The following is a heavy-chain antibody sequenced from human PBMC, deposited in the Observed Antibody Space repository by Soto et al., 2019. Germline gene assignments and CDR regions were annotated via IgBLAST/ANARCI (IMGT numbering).Heavy chain of an antibody. D-gene: IGHD3-10*02. CDR1: GYTFTAYH. J-gene: IGHJ6*02. V-gene: IGHV1-2*02. CDR3: ARTMDYYYGRGSGNGHGV. Sequence: QVRLVQSGAEVKEPGDSVRVSCEASGYTFTAYHIHWVRQAPGQGLEWMGWINPKFGDTGYAQDFQGRVSMTSDMSIITVYMELSRLTSDDTAIYYCARTMDYYYGRGSGNGHGVWGQGTTVTVFS. CDR2: INPKFGDT.